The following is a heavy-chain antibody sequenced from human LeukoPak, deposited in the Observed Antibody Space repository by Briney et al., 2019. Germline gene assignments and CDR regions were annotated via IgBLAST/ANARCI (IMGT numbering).Heavy chain of an antibody. CDR3: ARDHDAPVGAIDY. D-gene: IGHD1-26*01. CDR1: GYTFTSYA. V-gene: IGHV1-3*01. Sequence: ASVKVSCKASGYTFTSYAMHWVRQAPGQRLEWMGWINAGNGNTKYSQKFQGRVTITRDTSASTAYMELSSLRSEDTAVYFCARDHDAPVGAIDYWGQGTLVTVSS. CDR2: INAGNGNT. J-gene: IGHJ4*02.